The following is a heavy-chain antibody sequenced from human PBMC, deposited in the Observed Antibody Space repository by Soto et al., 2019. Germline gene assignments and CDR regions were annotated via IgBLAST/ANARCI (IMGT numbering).Heavy chain of an antibody. J-gene: IGHJ4*02. V-gene: IGHV1-58*01. D-gene: IGHD2-8*01. CDR2: IGVGSGNR. CDR3: AALGVNFDH. Sequence: SVKVSCKASGFTFTSSAVQWVRQARGQRLEWIGCIGVGSGNRHYAQKFQERVTITRDMSTNTAYMELSSLRSEDTAVYYCAALGVNFDHWGQGTLVTVSS. CDR1: GFTFTSSA.